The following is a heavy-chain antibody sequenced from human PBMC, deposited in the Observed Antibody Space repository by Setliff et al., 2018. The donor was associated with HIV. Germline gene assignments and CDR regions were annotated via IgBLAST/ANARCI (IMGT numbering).Heavy chain of an antibody. CDR1: GYSFINYA. Sequence: RASVKVSCKASGYSFINYAINWLRQAPGRGLEWMGWIHTEQGFPMYAQGFTGRFVFSLDPSVNTAYLQINSLTPDDGGVYYCAVDRHAFDIWGQGTVVTGSS. J-gene: IGHJ3*02. V-gene: IGHV7-4-1*02. CDR3: AVDRHAFDI. CDR2: IHTEQGFP. D-gene: IGHD5-12*01.